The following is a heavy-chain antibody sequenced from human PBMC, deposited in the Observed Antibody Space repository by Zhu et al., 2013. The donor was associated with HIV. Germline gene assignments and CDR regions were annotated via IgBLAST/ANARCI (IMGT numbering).Heavy chain of an antibody. V-gene: IGHV1-69*12. D-gene: IGHD3-22*01. Sequence: QVQLVQSGAEVKKPGSSVKVSCKASGGTFSSYAISWVRQAPGQGLEWMGGIIPIFGTANYAQKFQGRVTITADESTSTAYMELSSLRSEDTAVYYCASSPRRWVTMIVVVPAGRYSYGMDVWGQGTTVTVSS. CDR3: ASSPRRWVTMIVVVPAGRYSYGMDV. J-gene: IGHJ6*02. CDR1: GGTFSSYA. CDR2: IIPIFGTA.